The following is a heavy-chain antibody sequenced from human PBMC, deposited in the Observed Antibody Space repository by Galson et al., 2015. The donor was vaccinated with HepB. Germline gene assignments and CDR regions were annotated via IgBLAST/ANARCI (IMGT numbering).Heavy chain of an antibody. J-gene: IGHJ6*02. D-gene: IGHD3/OR15-3a*01. Sequence: SLRLSCAASGFTVSSNYMSWVREAPGKGLEWVSVIYSGGSTYYADSVKGRFTISRDNSKNTLYLQMNRLRAEDTAVYYCARVDWNYGMDVWGQGTTVTVSS. CDR1: GFTVSSNY. V-gene: IGHV3-53*01. CDR2: IYSGGST. CDR3: ARVDWNYGMDV.